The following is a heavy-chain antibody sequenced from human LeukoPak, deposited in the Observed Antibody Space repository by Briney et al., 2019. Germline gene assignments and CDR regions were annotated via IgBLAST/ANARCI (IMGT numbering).Heavy chain of an antibody. Sequence: GGSLRLSCAASGFIVSNNFMSWVRQAPGKGLEWVSVIYTGGSTYYADSVKGRFTISRDNAKNTLYLQMSSLRAEDTAVYYCAKGIRNYGPTHFDYWGQGTLVTVSS. CDR2: IYTGGST. V-gene: IGHV3-53*01. CDR1: GFIVSNNF. J-gene: IGHJ4*02. CDR3: AKGIRNYGPTHFDY. D-gene: IGHD1-14*01.